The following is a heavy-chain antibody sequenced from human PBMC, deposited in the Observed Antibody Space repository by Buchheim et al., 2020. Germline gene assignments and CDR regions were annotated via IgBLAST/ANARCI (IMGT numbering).Heavy chain of an antibody. D-gene: IGHD2-2*01. V-gene: IGHV4-30-2*01. CDR1: GGSISSGGYS. CDR2: IYHSGSS. CDR3: ARGKSDIAVVPASYGMDV. Sequence: QLQLQESGSGLVKPSQTLSLTCAVSGGSISSGGYSWSWIRQPPGKGLEWIGYIYHSGSSYYNPSLKSRVTISVDRSKNQFSLKLSSVTAADTAVYYCARGKSDIAVVPASYGMDVWGQGTT. J-gene: IGHJ6*02.